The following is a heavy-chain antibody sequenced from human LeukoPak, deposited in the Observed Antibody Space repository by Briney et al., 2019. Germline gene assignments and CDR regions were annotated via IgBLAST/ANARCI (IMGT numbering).Heavy chain of an antibody. CDR2: INNRGST. J-gene: IGHJ4*02. Sequence: SETLSLTCTVSGGSISSGSYFWIWIRQPPGMGLEWIGSINNRGSTYYNPSLKSRVTISVDTSKNQFSLKLSSVTAADTAVYYCARHGGDWVFDYWGQGTLVTVSS. CDR3: ARHGGDWVFDY. D-gene: IGHD2-21*02. CDR1: GGSISSGSYF. V-gene: IGHV4-39*01.